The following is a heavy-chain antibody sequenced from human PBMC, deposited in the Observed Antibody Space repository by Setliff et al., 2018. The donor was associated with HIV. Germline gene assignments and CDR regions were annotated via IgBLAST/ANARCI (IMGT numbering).Heavy chain of an antibody. CDR3: VRMEATRPPRGLDY. D-gene: IGHD6-6*01. CDR2: IYYNGDT. CDR1: GGFVSRSSYY. Sequence: PSETLSLTCTVSGGFVSRSSYYWGWIRQPRGKRLEWIGTIYYNGDTQYNPSFKSRVIMSVDTSKNQFSLRLISVTAADTAVYYCVRMEATRPPRGLDYWGPGTLVTVPQ. J-gene: IGHJ4*02. V-gene: IGHV4-39*01.